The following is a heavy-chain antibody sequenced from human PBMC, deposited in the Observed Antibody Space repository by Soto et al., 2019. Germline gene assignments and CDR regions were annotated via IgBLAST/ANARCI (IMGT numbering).Heavy chain of an antibody. CDR2: ISTSSSTI. D-gene: IGHD3-9*01. Sequence: EVQLVESGGGLVQPGGSLRLSCAASGFTFSSYSMNWVRQAPGKGLEWVSYISTSSSTIYYADSVKGRFTISRDNAKNXXYXQXXSLRDEDTAVYYCARDRLRYFDWRGRTYYYYGMDVWGQGTTVTVSS. CDR1: GFTFSSYS. CDR3: ARDRLRYFDWRGRTYYYYGMDV. J-gene: IGHJ6*02. V-gene: IGHV3-48*02.